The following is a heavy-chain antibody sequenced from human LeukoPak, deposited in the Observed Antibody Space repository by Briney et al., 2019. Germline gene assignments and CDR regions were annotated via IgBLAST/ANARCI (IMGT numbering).Heavy chain of an antibody. CDR2: INSDGSST. CDR3: VREPQAEYYFDY. J-gene: IGHJ4*02. CDR1: GFTFSSYW. Sequence: GRSLRLSCAASGFTFSSYWMHWVRQVPGKGLVWVSRINSDGSSTTYADSVKGRFTISRDNAKNTLYLQMNSLRVEDTAVYYCVREPQAEYYFDYWGQGTLVTVSS. D-gene: IGHD1-14*01. V-gene: IGHV3-74*01.